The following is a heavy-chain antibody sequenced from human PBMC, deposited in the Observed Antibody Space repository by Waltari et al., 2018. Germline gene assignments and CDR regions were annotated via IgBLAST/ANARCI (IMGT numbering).Heavy chain of an antibody. D-gene: IGHD4-17*01. CDR1: VFTFSSYA. Sequence: EVQLLESGGGLVQPGGSLSLSCAAYVFTFSSYAMSWVRQAPGKGLEWVSAISGSGGSTYYADAVKGRFTISRDNAKNTLYLQMNSLRAEDTAVYYCAKESDRIGDYGDYGFDYWGQGTLVTVSS. J-gene: IGHJ4*02. CDR2: ISGSGGST. CDR3: AKESDRIGDYGDYGFDY. V-gene: IGHV3-23*01.